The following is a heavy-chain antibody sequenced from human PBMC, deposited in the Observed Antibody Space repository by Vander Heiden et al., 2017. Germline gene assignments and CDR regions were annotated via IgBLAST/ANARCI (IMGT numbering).Heavy chain of an antibody. V-gene: IGHV3-9*01. CDR2: ISWNSGSI. J-gene: IGHJ4*02. D-gene: IGHD1-26*01. CDR3: AKAAHYSGSDDDY. CDR1: GFTFDDYA. Sequence: EVQLVESGGGLVPPGRSLRLSCAASGFTFDDYARHWVRQAPGKGLEWVSGISWNSGSIGYADSVKGRFTSSRDNAKNSLYLQMNSLRAEDTALYYCAKAAHYSGSDDDYWGQGTRVTVSS.